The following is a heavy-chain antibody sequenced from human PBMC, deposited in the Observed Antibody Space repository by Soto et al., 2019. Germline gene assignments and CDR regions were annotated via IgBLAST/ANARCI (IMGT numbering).Heavy chain of an antibody. J-gene: IGHJ4*02. CDR2: ISGGSANT. Sequence: EVQLLESGGGLVQPGGSLRLSCAASGFSFGNYAMTWVRQAPGKGLEWVSAISGGSANTFFADSVKGRFTISRDNSKSTLYLQMNSLRVEYTAIYYCAKASSISWGVFDYWGQGALITVSS. D-gene: IGHD6-13*01. V-gene: IGHV3-23*01. CDR1: GFSFGNYA. CDR3: AKASSISWGVFDY.